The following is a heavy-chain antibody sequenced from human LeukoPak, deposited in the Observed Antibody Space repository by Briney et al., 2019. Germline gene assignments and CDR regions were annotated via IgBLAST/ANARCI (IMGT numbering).Heavy chain of an antibody. Sequence: PGGPLGLSCSASGFTFIRFILNWFGKAPGKGRNFFSHISSNGATTYYADSVKGRFTISRDNSKNTLYLQMSSLRADDTAVYYCVKDRSIAAPNNDFFDSWGQGALVTVSS. D-gene: IGHD6-6*01. CDR1: GFTFIRFI. J-gene: IGHJ4*02. V-gene: IGHV3-64D*06. CDR3: VKDRSIAAPNNDFFDS. CDR2: ISSNGATT.